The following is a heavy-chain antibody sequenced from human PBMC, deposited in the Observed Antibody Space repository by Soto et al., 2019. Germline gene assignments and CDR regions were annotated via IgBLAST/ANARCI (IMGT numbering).Heavy chain of an antibody. CDR2: IKSKTDGGTT. CDR3: TTFVLGYGDLYYFDY. V-gene: IGHV3-15*01. Sequence: EVQLVESGGGLVKPGGSLRLSCAASGFTFSNAWMSWVRQAPGKGLEWVGRIKSKTDGGTTDYAAPVKGRFTISRDDSKNTLYLQMNSLKTEDTAVYYCTTFVLGYGDLYYFDYWGQGTLVTVSS. D-gene: IGHD4-17*01. J-gene: IGHJ4*02. CDR1: GFTFSNAW.